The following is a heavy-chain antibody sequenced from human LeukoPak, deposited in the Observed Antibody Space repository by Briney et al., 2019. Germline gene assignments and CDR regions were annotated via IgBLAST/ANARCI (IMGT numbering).Heavy chain of an antibody. V-gene: IGHV4-39*01. CDR1: GGSISINDYY. Sequence: KPSETLSLTCSVSGGSISINDYYWVWIRQPPGKGLEWIASIFYIGSTYYNPSLKSRVTISVDTSKKQFSLILNSVTAADTAVYYCARLALTKVRGVRALYYFDYWGQGTLVSVSS. D-gene: IGHD3-10*01. J-gene: IGHJ4*02. CDR3: ARLALTKVRGVRALYYFDY. CDR2: IFYIGST.